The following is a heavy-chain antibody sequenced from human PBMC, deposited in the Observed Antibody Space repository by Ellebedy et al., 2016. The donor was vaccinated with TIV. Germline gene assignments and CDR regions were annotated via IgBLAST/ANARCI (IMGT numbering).Heavy chain of an antibody. J-gene: IGHJ4*02. CDR1: GFPFSTFD. Sequence: GESLKISXTASGFPFSTFDMSWVRQAPGKGLEWVSFMSGRDDVTVYADSVRGRFIISRDNSRNMLFLTLNSLRAEDTAVYYCVKGGWLDYWGQGTLVTVSS. D-gene: IGHD6-19*01. CDR3: VKGGWLDY. CDR2: MSGRDDVT. V-gene: IGHV3-23*01.